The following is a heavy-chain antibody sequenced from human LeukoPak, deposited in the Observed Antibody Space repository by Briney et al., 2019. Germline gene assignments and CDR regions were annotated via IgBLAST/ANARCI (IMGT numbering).Heavy chain of an antibody. D-gene: IGHD3-22*01. J-gene: IGHJ2*01. CDR3: ARLDDTSGYGLWYFDL. V-gene: IGHV3-53*01. Sequence: PGGSLRLSCAASGFTVSSDYMSWVRQAPGKGLEWVAVIYSGGNTYYTDSVKGRFTISRDNSKNTVYLQMNSMRAADTAVYYCARLDDTSGYGLWYFDLWGRGTLVTVSS. CDR1: GFTVSSDY. CDR2: IYSGGNT.